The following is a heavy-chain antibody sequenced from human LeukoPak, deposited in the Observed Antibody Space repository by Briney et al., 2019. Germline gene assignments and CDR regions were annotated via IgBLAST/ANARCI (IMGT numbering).Heavy chain of an antibody. D-gene: IGHD4-23*01. CDR3: ARSPPYVGSWFDP. Sequence: SEALSLTCTVSGGSLSSYYWSWIRQPPGKGLEWIGYIYYSGNTNYNPSLKSRVTISVDTSKNQFSLKLSSVTAADTAVYYCARSPPYVGSWFDPWGQGTLVTVSS. CDR2: IYYSGNT. V-gene: IGHV4-59*01. CDR1: GGSLSSYY. J-gene: IGHJ5*02.